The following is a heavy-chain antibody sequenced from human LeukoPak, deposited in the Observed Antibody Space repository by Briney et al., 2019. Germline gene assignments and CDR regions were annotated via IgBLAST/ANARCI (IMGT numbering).Heavy chain of an antibody. CDR3: AREGYSSSWYRVLYYFDY. D-gene: IGHD6-13*01. CDR1: GGSISSSNW. Sequence: PSGTLSLTCAVSGGSISSSNWWSWVRQPPGKGLEWIGEIYHSGSTNYNPSLKSRVTISVDKSKNQFSLKLSSVTAADTAVYYCAREGYSSSWYRVLYYFDYWGQGTLVTVSS. CDR2: IYHSGST. V-gene: IGHV4-4*02. J-gene: IGHJ4*02.